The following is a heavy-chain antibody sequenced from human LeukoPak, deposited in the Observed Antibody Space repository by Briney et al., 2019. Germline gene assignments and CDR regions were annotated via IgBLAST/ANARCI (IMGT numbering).Heavy chain of an antibody. CDR1: GGTFSSYA. V-gene: IGHV1-69*05. CDR3: ARPNMVRGAQGAFDI. Sequence: SVKVSCKASGGTFSSYAISWVRQAPGQGLEWMGRIIPIFGTANYAQKFQGRVTITTDESTSTAYMELSSLRSGDTAVYYCARPNMVRGAQGAFDIWGQGTMVTVSS. J-gene: IGHJ3*02. D-gene: IGHD3-10*01. CDR2: IIPIFGTA.